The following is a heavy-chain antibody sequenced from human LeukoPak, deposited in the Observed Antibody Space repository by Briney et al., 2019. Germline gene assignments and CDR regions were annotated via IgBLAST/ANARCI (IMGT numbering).Heavy chain of an antibody. V-gene: IGHV1-24*01. CDR2: FDPEDGET. CDR3: ATDRWGDCSGGSCYSY. J-gene: IGHJ4*02. CDR1: GYTLTELS. Sequence: GASVKVSCKVSGYTLTELSMHWVRQAPGKGLEWMGGFDPEDGETIYAQKFQGRATMTEDTSTDTAYMELSSLRSEDTAVYYCATDRWGDCSGGSCYSYWGQGTLVTVSS. D-gene: IGHD2-15*01.